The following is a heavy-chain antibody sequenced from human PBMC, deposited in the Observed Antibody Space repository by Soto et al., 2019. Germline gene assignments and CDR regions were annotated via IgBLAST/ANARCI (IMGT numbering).Heavy chain of an antibody. J-gene: IGHJ4*02. CDR2: ISAYNGNT. Sequence: ASVKVSCKASGYTFTSYGISWVRQAPGQGLEWMGWISAYNGNTNYAQKLQGRVTMTTDTSTSTAYMELRSLRAEDTAVYYCVRENGPSHPFDSWGQGTLVTVSS. CDR3: VRENGPSHPFDS. CDR1: GYTFTSYG. V-gene: IGHV1-18*01.